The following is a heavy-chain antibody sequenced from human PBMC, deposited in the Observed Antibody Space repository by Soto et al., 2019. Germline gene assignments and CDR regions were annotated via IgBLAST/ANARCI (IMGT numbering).Heavy chain of an antibody. Sequence: ASVKVSCKASGYTFTSYATHWVRQAPGQRLEWMGWINAGNGNTKYSQKFQGRVTITRDTSASTAYMELSSLRSEDTAVYYCARVGLETAAGFYWGQGTLVTVSS. CDR3: ARVGLETAAGFY. D-gene: IGHD6-13*01. CDR1: GYTFTSYA. J-gene: IGHJ4*02. CDR2: INAGNGNT. V-gene: IGHV1-3*01.